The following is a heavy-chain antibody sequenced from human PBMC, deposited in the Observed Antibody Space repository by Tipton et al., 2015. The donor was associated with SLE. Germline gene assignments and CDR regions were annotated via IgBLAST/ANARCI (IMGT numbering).Heavy chain of an antibody. CDR2: TYYSGST. D-gene: IGHD3-10*01. CDR1: GGSISSSSYY. V-gene: IGHV4-39*07. CDR3: AREEFGDAFDI. J-gene: IGHJ3*02. Sequence: TLSLTCTVSGGSISSSSYYWGWIRQPPGKGLEWIGTTYYSGSTYYNPSLKSRVTISVDTSKNQFSLKLISVTAADTAVYYCAREEFGDAFDIWGQGTMVTVSS.